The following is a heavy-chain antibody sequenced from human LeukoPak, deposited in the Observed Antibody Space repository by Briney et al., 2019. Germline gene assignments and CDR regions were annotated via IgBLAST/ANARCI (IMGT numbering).Heavy chain of an antibody. CDR3: ASGSSWYDYYFDY. D-gene: IGHD6-13*01. CDR1: GYSFTSYW. CDR2: IYPGDSDT. Sequence: GESLKISCKGSGYSFTSYWVGWVRQMPGKGLEWMGIIYPGDSDTRYSPSFQGQVTISADKSISTAYLQWSSLKASDTAMYYCASGSSWYDYYFDYWGQGTLVTVSS. J-gene: IGHJ4*02. V-gene: IGHV5-51*01.